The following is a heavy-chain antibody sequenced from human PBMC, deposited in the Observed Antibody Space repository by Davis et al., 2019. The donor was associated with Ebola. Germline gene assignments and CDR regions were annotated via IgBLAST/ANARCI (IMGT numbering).Heavy chain of an antibody. J-gene: IGHJ6*02. D-gene: IGHD3/OR15-3a*01. CDR3: ASGDGRGRSYDMDV. V-gene: IGHV3-30*02. CDR2: IRYDGSNK. Sequence: GESLKISCAASGFTFSSYGMHWVRQAPGKGLEWVAFIRYDGSNKYYADSVKGRFTISRDNAKNSLFLQMDSLRDEDTAMYYCASGDGRGRSYDMDVWGQGTTVTVSS. CDR1: GFTFSSYG.